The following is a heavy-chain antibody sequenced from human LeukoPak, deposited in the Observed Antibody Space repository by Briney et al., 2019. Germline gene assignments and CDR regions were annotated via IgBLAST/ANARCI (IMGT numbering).Heavy chain of an antibody. CDR3: ARDMYYYDRSGYYRFANEYYFDY. CDR1: GFTFSSYA. V-gene: IGHV3-30-3*01. CDR2: MSHDGSNK. D-gene: IGHD3-22*01. J-gene: IGHJ4*02. Sequence: PGGSLRLSCAASGFTFSSYAMHWVRQAPGKGLEWVAVMSHDGSNKYYADSVKGRFTISRDNSKNTLYLQMNSLRAEDTAVYYCARDMYYYDRSGYYRFANEYYFDYWGQGTLVTVSS.